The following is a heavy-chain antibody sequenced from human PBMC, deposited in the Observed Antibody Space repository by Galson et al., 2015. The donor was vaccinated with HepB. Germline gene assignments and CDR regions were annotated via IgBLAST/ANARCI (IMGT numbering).Heavy chain of an antibody. Sequence: SLRLSCAASGFALSTYSMNWVRQAPGKGLEWVACINQDGSEKNYVDSVKGRFTISRDNARNSLFLQMNTLRVEDTAVYYCARDARHRPILFDPWGQGTLVTVSS. D-gene: IGHD3-3*01. V-gene: IGHV3-7*03. CDR1: GFALSTYS. CDR2: INQDGSEK. J-gene: IGHJ5*02. CDR3: ARDARHRPILFDP.